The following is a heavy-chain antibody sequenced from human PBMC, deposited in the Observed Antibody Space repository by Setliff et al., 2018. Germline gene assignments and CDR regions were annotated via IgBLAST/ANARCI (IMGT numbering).Heavy chain of an antibody. V-gene: IGHV3-11*01. D-gene: IGHD6-19*01. CDR3: ATKAVADT. J-gene: IGHJ4*02. CDR1: GFTFSDYY. Sequence: GGSLRLSCATSGFTFSDYYMSWIRQTPGKGLEGVAYISSSGSLIYYPDSVKGRFTISRDNAKKSVDLQMNSLRAEDTAVYYCATKAVADTGGQGTLVTVSS. CDR2: ISSSGSLI.